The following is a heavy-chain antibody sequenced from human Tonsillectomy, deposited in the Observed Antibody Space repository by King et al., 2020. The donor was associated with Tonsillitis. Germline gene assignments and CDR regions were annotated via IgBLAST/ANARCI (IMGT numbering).Heavy chain of an antibody. CDR3: ASGAAYYYYGMDV. Sequence: VQLVESGGGLVQPGGSLRLSCAASGFTVSNNYMSWVRQAPGKGLEWVSVIYNGGSTYYADSVKGRFTISRHNSKNTLYLQMNSLRAEDTAVYYCASGAAYYYYGMDVSGQGTTVTVSS. CDR1: GFTVSNNY. V-gene: IGHV3-53*04. CDR2: IYNGGST. J-gene: IGHJ6*02. D-gene: IGHD1-26*01.